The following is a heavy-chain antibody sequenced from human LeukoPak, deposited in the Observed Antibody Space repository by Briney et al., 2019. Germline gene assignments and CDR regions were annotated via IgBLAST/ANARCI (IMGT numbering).Heavy chain of an antibody. CDR3: ASDDNTMPYL. CDR2: INTSDSST. CDR1: GYTFTSYY. Sequence: GASVKVSCKASGYTFTSYYMHWVRQPPGQGLEWMGIINTSDSSTSYAQKFQGRVTMTRDTSTSTVYMELSSLRSEDTAVYYCASDDNTMPYLWGRGTLVTVSS. J-gene: IGHJ2*01. D-gene: IGHD2-2*01. V-gene: IGHV1-46*01.